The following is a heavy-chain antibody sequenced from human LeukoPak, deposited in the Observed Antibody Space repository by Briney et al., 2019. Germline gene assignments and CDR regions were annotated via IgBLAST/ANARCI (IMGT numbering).Heavy chain of an antibody. CDR1: RFTFSSYA. J-gene: IGHJ4*02. CDR2: ISYDGSNK. Sequence: PGRSLRLSCAASRFTFSSYAMHWVRQAPGKGLEWVAVISYDGSNKYYADSVKGRFTISRDNSKNTLYLQMNSLRAEDTAVCYCARTFPGGGGFDYWGQGTLVTVSS. CDR3: ARTFPGGGGFDY. V-gene: IGHV3-30-3*01. D-gene: IGHD3-16*01.